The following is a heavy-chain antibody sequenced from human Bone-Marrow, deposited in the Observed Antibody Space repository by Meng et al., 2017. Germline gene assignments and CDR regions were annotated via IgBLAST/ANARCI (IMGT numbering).Heavy chain of an antibody. Sequence: QAQLQQWGLGLCTPAETLASPLVVSGESSSDNHWSWFRQPPGKGLEWIGEINHSGSTNYNPSLESRATISVDTSQNNLSLKLSSVTAADSAVYYCARGPTTMAHDFDYWGQGTLVTVSS. CDR1: GESSSDNH. CDR2: INHSGST. CDR3: ARGPTTMAHDFDY. V-gene: IGHV4-34*01. D-gene: IGHD4-11*01. J-gene: IGHJ4*02.